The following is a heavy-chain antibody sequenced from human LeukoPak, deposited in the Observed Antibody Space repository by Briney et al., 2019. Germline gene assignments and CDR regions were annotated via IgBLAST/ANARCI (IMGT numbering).Heavy chain of an antibody. V-gene: IGHV3-30*04. D-gene: IGHD3-10*01. Sequence: GGSLRLSCTASGFTFGDYAMSWFRQAPGKGLEWVAFIQYDGTKKYYADSLKGRFTISRDNSKNTLYLQMNSLRAEDTAVYYCARSVSSRFTSSRRPYYFDSWGQGTLVTVSS. CDR2: IQYDGTKK. J-gene: IGHJ4*02. CDR1: GFTFGDYA. CDR3: ARSVSSRFTSSRRPYYFDS.